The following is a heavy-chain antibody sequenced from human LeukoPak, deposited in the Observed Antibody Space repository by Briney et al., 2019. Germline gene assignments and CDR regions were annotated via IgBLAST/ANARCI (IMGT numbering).Heavy chain of an antibody. D-gene: IGHD3-22*01. J-gene: IGHJ4*02. CDR2: ISSSSSTI. V-gene: IGHV3-48*01. CDR1: GFTFSNYA. CDR3: ARGGSSGSMIY. Sequence: QPGGSLKLSCVDSGFTFSNYAMQWVRQAPGKGLEWVSYISSSSSTIYYADSVKGRFTISRDNAKNSLYLQMNSLRAEDTAVYYCARGGSSGSMIYWGQGTLVTVSS.